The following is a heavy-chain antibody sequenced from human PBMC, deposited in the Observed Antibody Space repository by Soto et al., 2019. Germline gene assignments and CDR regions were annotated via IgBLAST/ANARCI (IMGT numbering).Heavy chain of an antibody. CDR3: ARAGGYFGPIDY. D-gene: IGHD2-15*01. CDR2: IWYDGSNK. V-gene: IGHV3-33*01. Sequence: GGSLRLSCAASGFTFSSYGMHWVRQAPGKGLEWVAVIWYDGSNKYYADSVKGRFTISRDNSKNTLYLQMNSLRAEDTAVYYCARAGGYFGPIDYWGQGTLVTVS. CDR1: GFTFSSYG. J-gene: IGHJ4*02.